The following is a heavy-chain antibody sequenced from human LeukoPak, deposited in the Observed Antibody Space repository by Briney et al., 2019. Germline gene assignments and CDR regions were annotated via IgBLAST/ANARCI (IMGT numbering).Heavy chain of an antibody. CDR3: ARVDYSYGYSY. Sequence: GGSLRLSCAASGFTFSNAWMSWVRQAPGKGLEWVANIKRDGSEEYYVDSVKGRFTISRDNAKNSLYLQMNSLGADDTAVYYCARVDYSYGYSYWGQGTLVTVSS. CDR1: GFTFSNAW. CDR2: IKRDGSEE. D-gene: IGHD5-18*01. V-gene: IGHV3-7*05. J-gene: IGHJ4*02.